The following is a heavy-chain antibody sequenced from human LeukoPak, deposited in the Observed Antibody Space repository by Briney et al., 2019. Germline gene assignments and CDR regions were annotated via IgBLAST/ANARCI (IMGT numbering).Heavy chain of an antibody. Sequence: PSETLSLTCTVSGGSISSYYWSWIRQPPGKGLEWIGYIYYSGSTNYNPSLKSRVTISVDTSKNQFSLKLSSVTAADTAMYYCARGMDWNYFFDYWGQGTLVTVSS. J-gene: IGHJ4*02. CDR3: ARGMDWNYFFDY. D-gene: IGHD1-7*01. CDR1: GGSISSYY. V-gene: IGHV4-59*01. CDR2: IYYSGST.